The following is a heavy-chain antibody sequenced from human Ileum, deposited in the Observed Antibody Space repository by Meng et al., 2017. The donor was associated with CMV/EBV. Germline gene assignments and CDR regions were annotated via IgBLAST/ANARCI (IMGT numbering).Heavy chain of an antibody. Sequence: GESGGGLVQPGGSLRLSWAAYGFTLSNYWMQWVRQAPGKGLVCVASISFDGSSTNYADSVKGRFTMSRDNAKNTMYLQMNSVRVDDTAMYYCARTNNADYWGQGTLVTVFS. CDR1: GFTLSNYW. D-gene: IGHD1-14*01. J-gene: IGHJ4*02. V-gene: IGHV3-74*01. CDR3: ARTNNADY. CDR2: ISFDGSST.